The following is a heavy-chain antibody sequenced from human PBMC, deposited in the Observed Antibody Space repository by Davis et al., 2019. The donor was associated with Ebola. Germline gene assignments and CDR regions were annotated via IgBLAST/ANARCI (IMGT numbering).Heavy chain of an antibody. CDR1: GFTFSSYA. V-gene: IGHV3-23*01. CDR2: ISGSGGST. J-gene: IGHJ4*02. CDR3: AKDSSYTYYYDSSGYDY. Sequence: GESLKISCAASGFTFSSYAMSWVRQAPGKGLEWVSAISGSGGSTYYADSVKGRFTISRDNSKNTLYLQMNSLRAEDTAVYYCAKDSSYTYYYDSSGYDYWGQGTLVTVSS. D-gene: IGHD3-22*01.